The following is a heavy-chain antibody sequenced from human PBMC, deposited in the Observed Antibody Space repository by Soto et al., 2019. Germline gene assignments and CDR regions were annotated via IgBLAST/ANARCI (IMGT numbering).Heavy chain of an antibody. V-gene: IGHV3-21*01. CDR3: ARDQDCSGGSCYVGVLGYYYYYMDV. Sequence: EVQLVESGEGLVKPGGSLRLSCAASGFTFSSYSMNWVRQAPGKGLEWVSSISSSSSYIYYADSVKGRFTISRDNAKNSLYLQMNSLRAEDTAVYYCARDQDCSGGSCYVGVLGYYYYYMDVWGKGTTVTVSS. D-gene: IGHD2-15*01. CDR1: GFTFSSYS. J-gene: IGHJ6*03. CDR2: ISSSSSYI.